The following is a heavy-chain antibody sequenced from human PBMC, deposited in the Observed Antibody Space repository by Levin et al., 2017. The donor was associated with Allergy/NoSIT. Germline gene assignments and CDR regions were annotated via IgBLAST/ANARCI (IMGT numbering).Heavy chain of an antibody. D-gene: IGHD3-3*01. CDR1: GFTFSSYW. Sequence: LSLTCAASGFTFSSYWMSWVRQAPGKGLEWVANIKEDGSEKYYVDSVKGRFTISRDNAKNSLYLQMNSLRAEDTAVYYCAKDYDFWSGYGFDYWGQGTLVTVSS. CDR2: IKEDGSEK. V-gene: IGHV3-7*01. J-gene: IGHJ4*02. CDR3: AKDYDFWSGYGFDY.